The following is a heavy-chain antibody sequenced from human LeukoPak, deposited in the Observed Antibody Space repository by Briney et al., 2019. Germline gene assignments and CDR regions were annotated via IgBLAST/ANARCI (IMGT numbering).Heavy chain of an antibody. CDR1: GFTFSNYA. CDR3: AKDPYASGWYGGFDY. V-gene: IGHV3-33*06. D-gene: IGHD6-19*01. CDR2: IYYDGSNE. J-gene: IGHJ4*02. Sequence: GRSLRLSCAASGFTFSNYAMHWVRQAPGKGLEWVTVIYYDGSNEYYADSVKGRFAISRDNSKNVVYLQMNSLKADDTAVYYCAKDPYASGWYGGFDYWGQGTLVTVSS.